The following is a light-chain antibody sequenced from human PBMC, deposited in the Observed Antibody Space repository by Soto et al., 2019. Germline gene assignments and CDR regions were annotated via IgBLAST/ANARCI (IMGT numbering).Light chain of an antibody. CDR1: QSISSY. V-gene: IGKV1-5*03. CDR3: QHYNSYSEA. CDR2: KAS. J-gene: IGKJ1*01. Sequence: DMQMTQSPSSLAASVGGRGTSTCRASQSISSYLNWYQQKPGKAAKLLIYKASTLKSGVPSRFSGSGSGTEFTLTISSLQPDDFATYYCQHYNSYSEAFGQGNKGDI.